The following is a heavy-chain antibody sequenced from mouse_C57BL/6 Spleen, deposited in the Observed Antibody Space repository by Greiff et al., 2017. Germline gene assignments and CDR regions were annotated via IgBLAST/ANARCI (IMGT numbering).Heavy chain of an antibody. CDR2: IYPRSGNT. V-gene: IGHV1-81*01. CDR1: GYTFTSYG. CDR3: ASSRDYSNPYYAMDY. J-gene: IGHJ4*01. D-gene: IGHD2-5*01. Sequence: QVQLQQSGAELARPGASVKLSCKASGYTFTSYGISWVKQRTGQGLEWIGEIYPRSGNTYYNEKFKGKATLTADKSSSTAYMELRSLTSEDSAVYFCASSRDYSNPYYAMDYWGQGTSVTVSA.